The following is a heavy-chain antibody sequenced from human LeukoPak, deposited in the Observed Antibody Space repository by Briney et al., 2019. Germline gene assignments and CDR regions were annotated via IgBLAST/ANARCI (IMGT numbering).Heavy chain of an antibody. CDR1: GGSISSYY. J-gene: IGHJ3*02. CDR2: IYYSGST. Sequence: PSETLSLTCTVSGGSISSYYWSWIRQPPGKGLEWIGYIYYSGSTNYNPSLKSRVTISVDTSKNQFSLKLSSVTAADTAVYYCARRAAVAGPLDAFDIWGQGTMDTVSS. D-gene: IGHD6-19*01. CDR3: ARRAAVAGPLDAFDI. V-gene: IGHV4-59*08.